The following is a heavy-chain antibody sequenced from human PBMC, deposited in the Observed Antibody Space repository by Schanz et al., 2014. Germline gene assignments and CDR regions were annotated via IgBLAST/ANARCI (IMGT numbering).Heavy chain of an antibody. CDR2: ISGSGGST. D-gene: IGHD1-26*01. J-gene: IGHJ4*02. Sequence: VQVVQSGGGLVQPGGSLRLSCAASGFNFNNFAMTWVRQAPGKGLEWVIVISGSGGSTYYADSVRGRFTISRDNSKNTLYLQMNSLRAEDTAVYYCARDHTTESYYSAGPPIDYWGQGTLVTVSS. V-gene: IGHV3-23*04. CDR1: GFNFNNFA. CDR3: ARDHTTESYYSAGPPIDY.